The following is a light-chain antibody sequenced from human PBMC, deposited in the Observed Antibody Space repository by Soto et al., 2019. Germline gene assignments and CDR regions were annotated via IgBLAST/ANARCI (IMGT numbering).Light chain of an antibody. Sequence: DIVMTQSPDSLAVSLGERATINCKSSQRVLYSSNNKNYLAWYQQKPGQPPKLLIYWASTRESGVPDRFSGSGSGTDFPLTISSLQAEDVAVYYCQQYYSTPLTFGQGTKVDI. J-gene: IGKJ1*01. CDR1: QRVLYSSNNKNY. V-gene: IGKV4-1*01. CDR2: WAS. CDR3: QQYYSTPLT.